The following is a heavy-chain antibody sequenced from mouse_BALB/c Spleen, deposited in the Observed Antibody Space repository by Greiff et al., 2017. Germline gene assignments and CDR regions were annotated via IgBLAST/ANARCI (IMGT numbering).Heavy chain of an antibody. D-gene: IGHD2-3*01. CDR2: ISSGSSTI. V-gene: IGHV5-17*02. J-gene: IGHJ4*01. CDR1: GFTFSSFG. CDR3: ARKRGLLGAMDY. Sequence: EVKVVESGGGLVQPGGSRKLSCAASGFTFSSFGMHWVRQAPEKGLEWVAYISSGSSTIYYADTVKGRFTISRDNPKNTLFLQMTSLRSEDTAMYYCARKRGLLGAMDYWGQGTSVTVSS.